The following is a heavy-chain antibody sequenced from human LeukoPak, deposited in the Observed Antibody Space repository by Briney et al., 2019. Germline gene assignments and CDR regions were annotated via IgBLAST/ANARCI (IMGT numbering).Heavy chain of an antibody. CDR3: ARDLDIVVVPASWFYP. CDR1: GFTFSTYS. D-gene: IGHD2-2*03. J-gene: IGHJ5*02. CDR2: ISSSSKYI. V-gene: IGHV3-21*01. Sequence: GGSLRHSCAASGFTFSTYSMNWVRQAPGRGLEWVSSISSSSKYIYYADSVKGRFTISIDDAKNSLSLQMNSLRAEDTAVYYCARDLDIVVVPASWFYPWGQGTLVTVSS.